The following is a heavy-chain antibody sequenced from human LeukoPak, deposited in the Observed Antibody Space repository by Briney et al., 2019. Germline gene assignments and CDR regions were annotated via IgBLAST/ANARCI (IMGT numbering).Heavy chain of an antibody. V-gene: IGHV3-74*01. CDR3: ARGLYCPYLDY. CDR1: GFTFSRYW. CDR2: INSDGSTT. Sequence: GGSLRLSCAASGFTFSRYWINWGRQAPGKGLEWVSRINSDGSTTTYADSVKGRFTISRDNSKNTLYLQMNSLRAEDTAVYYCARGLYCPYLDYWSQGTLVTVSS. D-gene: IGHD2-15*01. J-gene: IGHJ4*02.